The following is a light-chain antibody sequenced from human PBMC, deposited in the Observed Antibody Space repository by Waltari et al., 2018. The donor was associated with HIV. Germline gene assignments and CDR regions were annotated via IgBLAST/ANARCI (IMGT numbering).Light chain of an antibody. V-gene: IGLV3-1*01. CDR3: QAWDTSFVF. CDR2: QNN. CDR1: RLGQKY. J-gene: IGLJ2*01. Sequence: SYELTQPPSVSVSPGQTAIITCSGDRLGQKYACWYQQKPGQSPVLIINQNNKRPSGIPERFSGSNSGNTATLIISGTQAMDEAHYYCQAWDTSFVFFGGGTKLTVL.